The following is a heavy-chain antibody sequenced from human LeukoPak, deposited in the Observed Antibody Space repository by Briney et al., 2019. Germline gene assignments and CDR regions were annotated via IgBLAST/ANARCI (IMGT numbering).Heavy chain of an antibody. J-gene: IGHJ4*02. CDR2: IYYSGST. CDR3: ARLSAYCGGDCYPDPYYFDY. CDR1: GGSISSYY. V-gene: IGHV4-59*08. Sequence: SETLSLTCTVSGGSISSYYWSWIRQPPGKGLEWIGYIYYSGSTNYNPSLKSRVTISVDTSKNQFSLKLSSVSAADTAVYYCARLSAYCGGDCYPDPYYFDYSGQGTLVTVSS. D-gene: IGHD2-21*02.